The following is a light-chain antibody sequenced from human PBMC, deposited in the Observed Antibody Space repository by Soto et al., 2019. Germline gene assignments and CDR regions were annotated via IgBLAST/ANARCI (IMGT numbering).Light chain of an antibody. CDR1: QSISDT. CDR2: GAS. J-gene: IGKJ1*01. CDR3: QQYDSSPRT. Sequence: EIQMTQATSTLSVSQAGRATLSCRASQSISDTLAWYQQKPGQAPRLLIYGASNRATGIPDRFSGSGSGTDFTLTISRLEPEDFAVYYCQQYDSSPRTFGQGTKVDIK. V-gene: IGKV3-20*01.